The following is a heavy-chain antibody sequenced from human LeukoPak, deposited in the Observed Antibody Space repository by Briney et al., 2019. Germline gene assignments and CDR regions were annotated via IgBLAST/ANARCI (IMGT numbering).Heavy chain of an antibody. CDR3: ARWGLVAPGTYYYYYMEV. Sequence: ASVKVSCKASGYTFTNYGVSWVRQAPGQGLEWMGWINAYNGDTHYAQNLQGRLTMTTDTSTSMAFMELRSLRPDDTAVYFCARWGLVAPGTYYYYYMEVWGRGTTVTVSS. J-gene: IGHJ6*03. CDR1: GYTFTNYG. D-gene: IGHD2-2*01. CDR2: INAYNGDT. V-gene: IGHV1-18*01.